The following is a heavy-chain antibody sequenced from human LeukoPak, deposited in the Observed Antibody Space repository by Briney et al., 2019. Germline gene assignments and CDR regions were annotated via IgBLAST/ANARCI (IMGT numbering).Heavy chain of an antibody. Sequence: GGSLRLSCAASGFTFSSYAMSWVRQAPGKGLEWVSAISGSGGSTYYADSVKGRFTISRDNSKNTLYLQMNSLRAEDTAVYYCAKVPYYDFWSGYYRHWFDPWGQGTLVTVSS. D-gene: IGHD3-3*01. CDR3: AKVPYYDFWSGYYRHWFDP. CDR1: GFTFSSYA. J-gene: IGHJ5*02. CDR2: ISGSGGST. V-gene: IGHV3-23*01.